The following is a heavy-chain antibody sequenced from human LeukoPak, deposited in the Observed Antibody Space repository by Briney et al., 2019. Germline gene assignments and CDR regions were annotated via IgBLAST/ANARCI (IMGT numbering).Heavy chain of an antibody. Sequence: GGSLRLSCAASGFTFSSYWMHWVRQAPGKGLMWVSRVNTDGSHTNYADSVKGRFTISRDNAKNTLYLQMNSLRAEDTAIYYCARGDLTFWGFPHWGQGAPVTVSS. J-gene: IGHJ4*02. CDR2: VNTDGSHT. V-gene: IGHV3-74*01. CDR3: ARGDLTFWGFPH. CDR1: GFTFSSYW. D-gene: IGHD7-27*01.